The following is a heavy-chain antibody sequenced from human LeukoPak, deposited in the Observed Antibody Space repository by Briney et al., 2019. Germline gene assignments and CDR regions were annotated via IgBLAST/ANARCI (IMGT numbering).Heavy chain of an antibody. CDR1: GGSISSYY. Sequence: SETRSLTCTVSGGSISSYYWSWIRQPAGKGLEWIGRIYISGSTNYNPSLKSRVTMSVDASKNQFSLKLSSVTAADTAVYYCASYDSSGYNWFDPWGQGTLVTVSS. J-gene: IGHJ5*02. CDR3: ASYDSSGYNWFDP. D-gene: IGHD3-22*01. V-gene: IGHV4-4*07. CDR2: IYISGST.